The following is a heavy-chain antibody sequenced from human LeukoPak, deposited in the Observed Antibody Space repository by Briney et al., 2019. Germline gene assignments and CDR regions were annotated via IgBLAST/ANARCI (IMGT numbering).Heavy chain of an antibody. Sequence: GGSLRLSCAASGFTFSSYAMSWVRQAPGKGLEWVSAISGSGGSTYYADSVKGRFTISRDNSKNTLYLQMNSLRAEDTAVYYFAKGSYSGYNNWFDPWGQGTLVTVSS. CDR2: ISGSGGST. D-gene: IGHD5-12*01. CDR3: AKGSYSGYNNWFDP. V-gene: IGHV3-23*01. J-gene: IGHJ5*02. CDR1: GFTFSSYA.